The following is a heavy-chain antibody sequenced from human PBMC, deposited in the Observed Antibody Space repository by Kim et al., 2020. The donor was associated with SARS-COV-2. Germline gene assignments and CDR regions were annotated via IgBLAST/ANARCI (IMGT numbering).Heavy chain of an antibody. J-gene: IGHJ4*02. V-gene: IGHV1-46*01. Sequence: QGRVTMTRDTSTSTVYMELSSLRSEDTAVYYCARDPSPDCSSTSSYHFDYWGQGTLVTVSS. D-gene: IGHD2-2*01. CDR3: ARDPSPDCSSTSSYHFDY.